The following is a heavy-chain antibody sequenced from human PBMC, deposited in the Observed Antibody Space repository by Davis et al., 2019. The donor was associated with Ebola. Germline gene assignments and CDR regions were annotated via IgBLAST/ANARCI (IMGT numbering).Heavy chain of an antibody. V-gene: IGHV3-30*03. CDR3: ARDITEYSGSYYAMRYYGMDV. J-gene: IGHJ6*02. Sequence: PGGSLRLSCAASGFTFSSYGMHWVRQAPGKGLEWVAVISYDGSNKYYADSVKGRFTISRDNSKNTLYLQMNSLRAEDTAVYYCARDITEYSGSYYAMRYYGMDVWGQGTTVTVSS. CDR1: GFTFSSYG. CDR2: ISYDGSNK. D-gene: IGHD1-26*01.